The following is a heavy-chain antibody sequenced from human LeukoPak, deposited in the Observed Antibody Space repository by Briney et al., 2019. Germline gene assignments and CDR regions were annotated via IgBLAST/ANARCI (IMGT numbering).Heavy chain of an antibody. Sequence: GGSLRLSCAASGFTFNRNAISWVRQAPGKGLEWVSHISSSGSTIYYADSVKGRFTISRDNAKNSLYLQMNSLRAEDTAVYYCARGYCSGGSCYFDYWGQGTLVTVSS. CDR2: ISSSGSTI. J-gene: IGHJ4*02. CDR1: GFTFNRNA. V-gene: IGHV3-48*03. CDR3: ARGYCSGGSCYFDY. D-gene: IGHD2-15*01.